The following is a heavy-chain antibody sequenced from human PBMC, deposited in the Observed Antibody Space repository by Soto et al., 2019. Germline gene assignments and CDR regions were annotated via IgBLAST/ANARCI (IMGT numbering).Heavy chain of an antibody. CDR1: GYTFTGYY. CDR3: ASGKRRYPLVVVVAATSYYGMDV. J-gene: IGHJ6*02. Sequence: GASVKVSCKASGYTFTGYYMHWVRQAPGQGLEWMGWINPNSGGTNYAQKFQGRVTMTRDTSISTAYMELSRLRSDDTAVYYCASGKRRYPLVVVVAATSYYGMDVWGQGTTVTVSS. CDR2: INPNSGGT. V-gene: IGHV1-2*02. D-gene: IGHD2-15*01.